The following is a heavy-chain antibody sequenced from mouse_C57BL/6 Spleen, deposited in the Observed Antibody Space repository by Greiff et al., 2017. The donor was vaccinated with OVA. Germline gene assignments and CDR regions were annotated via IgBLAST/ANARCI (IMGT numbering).Heavy chain of an antibody. CDR1: GYAFSSSW. V-gene: IGHV1-82*01. J-gene: IGHJ3*01. D-gene: IGHD4-1*01. CDR3: ARYWDVAWFAY. CDR2: IYPGDGDT. Sequence: VQLQQSGPELVKPGASVKISCKASGYAFSSSWMNWVKQRPGKGLEWIGRIYPGDGDTNYNGKFKGKATLTADKSSSTAYMQLSSLTSEDSAVYFCARYWDVAWFAYWGQGTLVTVSA.